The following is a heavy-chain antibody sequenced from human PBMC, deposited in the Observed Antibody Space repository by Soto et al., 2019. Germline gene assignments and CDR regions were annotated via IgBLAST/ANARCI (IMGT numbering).Heavy chain of an antibody. Sequence: QVHLVQSGTEVRKPGSSVTVSCKVSGGTFSTYTISWVRQAPGQGLQWMGGITPILRETTYAQNFQGRVFITADISATTAYMELIDLTSEDTAMYYCGRVPRYSFPTSDSLDQWGQGTRVTVSS. CDR1: GGTFSTYT. D-gene: IGHD5-18*01. V-gene: IGHV1-69*06. J-gene: IGHJ4*02. CDR2: ITPILRET. CDR3: GRVPRYSFPTSDSLDQ.